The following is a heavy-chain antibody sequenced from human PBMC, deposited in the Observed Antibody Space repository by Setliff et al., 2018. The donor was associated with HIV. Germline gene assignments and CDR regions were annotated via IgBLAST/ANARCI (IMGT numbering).Heavy chain of an antibody. D-gene: IGHD6-25*01. V-gene: IGHV7-4-1*02. CDR2: INSNTGNP. CDR3: VRRQQRPQNAIES. J-gene: IGHJ4*02. CDR1: GYTFTRYG. Sequence: ASVKVSCKASGYTFTRYGMNWVRQAPGQGLEWMGWINSNTGNPTYAQGFTGRFVFSLDTSVSTAYLQISSLKAEDTAMYYCVRRQQRPQNAIESWGPGTLVTVSS.